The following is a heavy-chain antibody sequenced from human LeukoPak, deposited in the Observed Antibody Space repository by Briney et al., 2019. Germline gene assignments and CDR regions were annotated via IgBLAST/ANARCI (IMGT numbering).Heavy chain of an antibody. CDR3: AREYCGGDCYASGPVKDAFDI. CDR2: IKQDGSEK. D-gene: IGHD2-21*02. J-gene: IGHJ3*02. Sequence: PGGFLRLSCAASGFTFSSYWMSWVRQAPGKGLEWVANIKQDGSEKYYVDSVKGRFTISRDNAKNSLYLQMNSLRAEDTAVYYCAREYCGGDCYASGPVKDAFDIWGQGTMVTVSS. V-gene: IGHV3-7*01. CDR1: GFTFSSYW.